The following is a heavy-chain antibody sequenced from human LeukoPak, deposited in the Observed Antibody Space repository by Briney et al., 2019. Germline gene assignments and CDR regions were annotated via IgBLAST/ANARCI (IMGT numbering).Heavy chain of an antibody. CDR3: ARLRGGDIVVVPAANYFDY. CDR1: GGSFSSSSYY. CDR2: IYYSGST. Sequence: PSETLSLTCTVSGGSFSSSSYYWGWIRQPPGKGLEWIGSIYYSGSTNYNPSLKSRVTISVDTSKNQFSLKLSSVTAADTAVYYCARLRGGDIVVVPAANYFDYWGQGTLVTVSS. D-gene: IGHD2-2*01. J-gene: IGHJ4*02. V-gene: IGHV4-39*07.